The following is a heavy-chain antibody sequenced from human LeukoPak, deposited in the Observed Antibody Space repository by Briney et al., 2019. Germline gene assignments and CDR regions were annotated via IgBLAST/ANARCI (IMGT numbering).Heavy chain of an antibody. V-gene: IGHV3-23*01. D-gene: IGHD1-7*01. CDR1: GFTFSSYA. CDR3: ARGIGGNYRSFDY. CDR2: ISGSGGGT. J-gene: IGHJ4*02. Sequence: PGGSLRLSCAASGFTFSSYAMSWVRQAPGKGLEWVSAISGSGGGTYYADSVKGRFTISRDSARSSLYLQMNSLRAEDTAVYYCARGIGGNYRSFDYWGQGTLVTVSS.